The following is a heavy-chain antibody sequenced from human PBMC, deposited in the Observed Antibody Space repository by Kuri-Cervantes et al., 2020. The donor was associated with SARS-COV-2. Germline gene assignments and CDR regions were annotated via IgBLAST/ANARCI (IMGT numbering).Heavy chain of an antibody. CDR2: IRYDGSNK. CDR1: GFTFSSYG. CDR3: AKGIIAALDY. Sequence: GESLKISCAASGFTFSSYGMHWVRRAPGKGLEWVAFIRYDGSNKYYADSVKGRFTISRDNSKNTLYLQMNSLRAEDTAVYYCAKGIIAALDYWGQGTLVTVSS. J-gene: IGHJ4*02. D-gene: IGHD6-6*01. V-gene: IGHV3-30*02.